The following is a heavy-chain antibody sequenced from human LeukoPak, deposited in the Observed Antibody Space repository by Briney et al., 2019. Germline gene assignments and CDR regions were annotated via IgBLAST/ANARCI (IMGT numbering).Heavy chain of an antibody. D-gene: IGHD6-13*01. CDR2: INPNSVGT. CDR3: ARGEAAAGTLFDY. V-gene: IGHV1-2*06. J-gene: IGHJ4*02. Sequence: PSVKVSCKASGYTFTGYYLHWVRQAPGEGLEGVGRINPNSVGTNYAQKLQRRVTMHRDTSISTAYIDLNTQRCDDTAVYYCARGEAAAGTLFDYWGQGTLVTVSS. CDR1: GYTFTGYY.